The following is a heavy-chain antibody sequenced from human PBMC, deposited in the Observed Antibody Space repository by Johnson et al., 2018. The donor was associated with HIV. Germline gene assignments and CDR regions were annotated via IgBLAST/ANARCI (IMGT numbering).Heavy chain of an antibody. CDR1: GFTVSSNY. J-gene: IGHJ3*02. Sequence: VQLVESGGGLVQPGGSLRLSCAASGFTVSSNYMSWVRQAPGKGLEWVSVIYTGGSTYYADSVKGRFTISRDNPKNTLYLQMNSLRAEDTAVYYCARDGRDGYNYRWLWGAFDIWGQGTMVTVS. CDR3: ARDGRDGYNYRWLWGAFDI. V-gene: IGHV3-66*01. D-gene: IGHD5-24*01. CDR2: IYTGGST.